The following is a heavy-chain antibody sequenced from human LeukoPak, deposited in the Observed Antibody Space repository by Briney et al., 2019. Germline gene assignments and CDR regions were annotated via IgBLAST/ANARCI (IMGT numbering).Heavy chain of an antibody. V-gene: IGHV3-23*01. J-gene: IGHJ4*02. CDR3: ARAFSVSSSWYKSAGY. D-gene: IGHD6-13*01. Sequence: PGGSLRLSCAASGFTFRTYAMSWVRQAPGKGLEWVSGTSGSSGSTYYADSVKGRFTISRDNSKNTLYLQMNSLRAEDTAVYYCARAFSVSSSWYKSAGYWGQGTLVTVSS. CDR1: GFTFRTYA. CDR2: TSGSSGST.